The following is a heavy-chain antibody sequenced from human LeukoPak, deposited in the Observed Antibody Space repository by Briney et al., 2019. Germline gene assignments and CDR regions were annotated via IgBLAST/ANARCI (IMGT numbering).Heavy chain of an antibody. D-gene: IGHD3-22*01. V-gene: IGHV4-39*07. CDR1: GGSISSSSYY. CDR2: IYYSGST. Sequence: SETLSLTCTVSGGSISSSSYYWGWIRQPPGKGLEWIGSIYYSGSTYYNPSLKSRVTISVDTSKNQFSLKLTSVTAADTAVYYCAREYYDSSGFVNWGQGTLVTVSS. CDR3: AREYYDSSGFVN. J-gene: IGHJ4*02.